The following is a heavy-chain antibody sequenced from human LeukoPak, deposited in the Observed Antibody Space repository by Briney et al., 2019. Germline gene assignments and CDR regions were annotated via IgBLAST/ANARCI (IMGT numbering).Heavy chain of an antibody. D-gene: IGHD3-10*01. CDR3: ARGSHYYYGSGSYVDY. CDR2: IKEDGNEK. V-gene: IGHV3-7*01. Sequence: GGSLRLSCAASGFTFSDHWMSWVRQAPGKGLEWVANIKEDGNEKYYADSVKGRFTISRENAKNSLYLQMNSLRAGDTAVYYCARGSHYYYGSGSYVDYWGQGTLVTVSS. CDR1: GFTFSDHW. J-gene: IGHJ4*02.